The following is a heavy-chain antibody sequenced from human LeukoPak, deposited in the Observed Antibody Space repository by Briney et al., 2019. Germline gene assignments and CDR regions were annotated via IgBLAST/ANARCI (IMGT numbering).Heavy chain of an antibody. CDR2: INTNTGNP. CDR1: GYTFTNYA. CDR3: ARRGYCSGGSCFTIDY. V-gene: IGHV7-4-1*02. Sequence: GASVKVSCKASGYTFTNYAMNWVRQAPGQGLEWMGWINTNTGNPTYAQGFTGRFVFSLDTSVSTAYLQISSLKAEDTAVYYCARRGYCSGGSCFTIDYWGQGTLVTVSS. D-gene: IGHD2-15*01. J-gene: IGHJ4*02.